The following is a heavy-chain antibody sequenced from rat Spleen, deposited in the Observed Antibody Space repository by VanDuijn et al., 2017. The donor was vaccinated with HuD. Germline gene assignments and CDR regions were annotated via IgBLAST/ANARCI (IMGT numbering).Heavy chain of an antibody. Sequence: EVQLVESGGGLVQPGRSLRLSCVASGFTFSHYGMAWVRQTPTEGLEWVATISYGDSSGHSSTYYRDSVKGRFTISRDNAKSTLSLQMDSLRSDDTATYYCARRHYGYTDYFDYWGQGVMVTVSS. CDR3: ARRHYGYTDYFDY. CDR1: GFTFSHYG. V-gene: IGHV5-29*01. CDR2: ISYGDSSGHSST. D-gene: IGHD1-9*01. J-gene: IGHJ2*01.